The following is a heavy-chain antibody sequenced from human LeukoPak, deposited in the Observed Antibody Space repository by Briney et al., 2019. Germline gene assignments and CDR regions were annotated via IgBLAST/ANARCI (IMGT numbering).Heavy chain of an antibody. J-gene: IGHJ4*02. V-gene: IGHV4-30-4*01. Sequence: SQTLSLTCTVSGGSISSGDYYWSWIRQPPGKGLEWIGYIYYSGSTYYNPSLKSRVTISVDTSKNQFSLKLSPVTAADTAVYYCARDGGSYLYYFDYWGQGTLVTVSS. D-gene: IGHD1-26*01. CDR1: GGSISSGDYY. CDR3: ARDGGSYLYYFDY. CDR2: IYYSGST.